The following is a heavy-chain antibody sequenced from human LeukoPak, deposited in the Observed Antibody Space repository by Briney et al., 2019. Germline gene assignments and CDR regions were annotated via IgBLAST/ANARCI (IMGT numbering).Heavy chain of an antibody. J-gene: IGHJ5*02. Sequence: NPGGSLRLSCAASGFTFSIYAMSWVRQAPGKGLEWVSSITSSSSYIYYVDSVKGRFTISRDNAKNSLYLQMNSLRAEDTAVYYCARVSGYYNWFDPWGQGTLVTVSS. CDR1: GFTFSIYA. D-gene: IGHD3-3*01. V-gene: IGHV3-21*01. CDR3: ARVSGYYNWFDP. CDR2: ITSSSSYI.